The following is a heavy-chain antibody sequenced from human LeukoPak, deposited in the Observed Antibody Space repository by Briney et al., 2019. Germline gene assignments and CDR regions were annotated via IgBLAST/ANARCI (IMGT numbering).Heavy chain of an antibody. CDR3: AKDRSCTNDICHGDFDY. Sequence: GGSLRLSCAASGSTLSSYALTWVRQPPGRGLKWVSIISGSGGSTYSADSVKGRFTISRDNSKNTLYLQMNSLRAEDTALYYCAKDRSCTNDICHGDFDYWGQGTLVTVSS. J-gene: IGHJ4*02. V-gene: IGHV3-23*01. D-gene: IGHD2-8*01. CDR2: ISGSGGST. CDR1: GSTLSSYA.